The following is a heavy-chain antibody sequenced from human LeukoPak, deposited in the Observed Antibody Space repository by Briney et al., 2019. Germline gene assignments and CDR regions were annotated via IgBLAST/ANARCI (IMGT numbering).Heavy chain of an antibody. CDR3: ATVPYYYDSSGYPIPFTFDY. CDR2: INPSGGST. V-gene: IGHV1-46*01. D-gene: IGHD3-22*01. Sequence: ASVKVSCKASGYTFTSYYMHWVRQAPGQGLEWMGIINPSGGSTSYAQKFQGRVTMTEDTSTDTAYMELSSLRSEDTAVYYCATVPYYYDSSGYPIPFTFDYWGQGTLVTVSS. CDR1: GYTFTSYY. J-gene: IGHJ4*02.